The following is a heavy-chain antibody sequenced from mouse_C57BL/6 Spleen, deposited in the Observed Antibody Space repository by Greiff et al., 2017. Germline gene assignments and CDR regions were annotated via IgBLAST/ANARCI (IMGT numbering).Heavy chain of an antibody. CDR2: IDPSDSYT. CDR1: GYTFTSYW. Sequence: QVQLQQPGAELVMPGASVKLSCKASGYTFTSYWMHWVKQRPGQGLEWIGEIDPSDSYTNYNQKFKGKSTLTVDKSSSTAYMQLSSLTSEDSAVYYCARKGYDYAGDYAMDYWGQGTSVTVSS. CDR3: ARKGYDYAGDYAMDY. V-gene: IGHV1-69*01. J-gene: IGHJ4*01. D-gene: IGHD2-4*01.